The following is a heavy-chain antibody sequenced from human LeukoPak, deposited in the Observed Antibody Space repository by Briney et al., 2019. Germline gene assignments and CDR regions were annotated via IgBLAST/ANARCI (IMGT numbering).Heavy chain of an antibody. CDR2: ISGFGGST. CDR3: ARRSGSSWSSFDY. CDR1: GFTFNNYA. V-gene: IGHV3-23*01. Sequence: GGSLRLSCAASGFTFNNYAMNWVRQAPGKGLEWVSGISGFGGSTYYAPSVKGRLTISRDNFGNMLYLHLDSLRVEDTAIYYCARRSGSSWSSFDYWGQGALVTVSS. J-gene: IGHJ4*02. D-gene: IGHD6-13*01.